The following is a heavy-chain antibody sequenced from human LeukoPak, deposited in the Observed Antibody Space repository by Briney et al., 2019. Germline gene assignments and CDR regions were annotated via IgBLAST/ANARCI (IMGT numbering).Heavy chain of an antibody. V-gene: IGHV3-21*01. CDR3: ASRPTDSYRSGYYYFDY. CDR1: GFTFSSYS. D-gene: IGHD3-22*01. Sequence: GGSLRLSCAASGFTFSSYSMNWVRQAPGKGLEWVSSISSSSSYIYYADSVKGRFTISRDNAKNSLYLQMNSLRAEDTAVYYCASRPTDSYRSGYYYFDYWGQGTLVTVSS. J-gene: IGHJ4*01. CDR2: ISSSSSYI.